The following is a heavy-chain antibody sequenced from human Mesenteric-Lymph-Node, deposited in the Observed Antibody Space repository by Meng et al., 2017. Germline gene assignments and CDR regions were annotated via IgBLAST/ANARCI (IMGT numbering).Heavy chain of an antibody. D-gene: IGHD6-13*01. CDR2: IYYIGTT. V-gene: IGHV4-39*07. CDR1: CGSISSSRYY. CDR3: AREPLAAAAFTPRNNWFDP. J-gene: IGHJ5*02. Sequence: SGPGLVTPTQPLPLTCTVSCGSISSSRYYWGWIRQPPGEGLEWIGSIYYIGTTYYNPSLKSRVTISVDTSNNQVSLKLNSVTAADTAVYYCAREPLAAAAFTPRNNWFDPWGQGTLVTVSS.